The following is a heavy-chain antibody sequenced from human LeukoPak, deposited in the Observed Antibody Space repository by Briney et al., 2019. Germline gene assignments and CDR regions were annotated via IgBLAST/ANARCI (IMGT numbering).Heavy chain of an antibody. CDR2: INPNNDVT. V-gene: IGHV1-2*02. D-gene: IGHD3-22*01. J-gene: IGHJ4*02. CDR3: ARGGPNYQDTSGYYHPCDY. CDR1: GCTFTGHY. Sequence: ASVKVSCKASGCTFTGHYMHWVRQAPGQGLEWMGWINPNNDVTNYAQKFQGRVTITRDTSITTAYVELSSLRSDDTAVYHCARGGPNYQDTSGYYHPCDYWGQGTLVTVSS.